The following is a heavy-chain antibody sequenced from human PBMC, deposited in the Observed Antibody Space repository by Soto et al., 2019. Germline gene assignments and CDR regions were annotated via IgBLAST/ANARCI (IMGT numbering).Heavy chain of an antibody. V-gene: IGHV3-33*01. CDR3: ARDYSAYDSSGYPDY. D-gene: IGHD3-22*01. Sequence: GGSLRLSCAASGFTFSSYGMHWVRQAPDKGLEWVAVIWYDGSNKYYADSVKGRFTISRDNSKNTLYLQMNSLRAEDTAVYYCARDYSAYDSSGYPDYWGQGTLVTVSS. CDR1: GFTFSSYG. J-gene: IGHJ4*02. CDR2: IWYDGSNK.